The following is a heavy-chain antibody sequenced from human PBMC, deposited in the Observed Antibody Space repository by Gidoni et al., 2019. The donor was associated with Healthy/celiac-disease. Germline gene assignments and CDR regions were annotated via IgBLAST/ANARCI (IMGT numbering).Heavy chain of an antibody. CDR3: ATYCSSTSCYLSANDY. J-gene: IGHJ4*02. D-gene: IGHD2-2*01. Sequence: EVQLVESGGGLVKPGGSLRLSGAASGFTFSRYSMNWVRQAPGKGLEWVSSISSSSSYIYYADSVQGRFTISRDNAKNSLYLQMNSLRAEDTAVYYCATYCSSTSCYLSANDYWGQGTLVTVSS. CDR2: ISSSSSYI. V-gene: IGHV3-21*01. CDR1: GFTFSRYS.